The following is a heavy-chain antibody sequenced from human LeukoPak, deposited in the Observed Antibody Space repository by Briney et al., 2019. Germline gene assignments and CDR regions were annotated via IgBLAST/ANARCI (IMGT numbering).Heavy chain of an antibody. CDR1: GFTFSSYW. CDR2: INSDGSST. CDR3: ARRAYSSSSPPFDY. V-gene: IGHV3-74*01. J-gene: IGHJ4*02. D-gene: IGHD6-6*01. Sequence: GGSLRLSCAASGFTFSSYWMHWVRQAPGKGLVWVSHINSDGSSTTYANSVKGRFTISRDNAKNTLYPQMNSLRAEDTAVYYCARRAYSSSSPPFDYWGQGTLVTVSS.